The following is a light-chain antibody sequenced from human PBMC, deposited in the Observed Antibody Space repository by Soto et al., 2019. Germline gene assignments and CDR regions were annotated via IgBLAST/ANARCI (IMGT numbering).Light chain of an antibody. CDR1: SSDVAGYNY. CDR3: SSYTSSSTLYV. J-gene: IGLJ1*01. V-gene: IGLV2-14*01. CDR2: EVT. Sequence: QSALTQPASVSRSPGQSITISCTGTSSDVAGYNYVSWYQHHPGKAPKLMIYEVTNRPSGVSNRFSGSKSGNTASLIISGLQAEDEADYYCSSYTSSSTLYVFGTGTKVTVL.